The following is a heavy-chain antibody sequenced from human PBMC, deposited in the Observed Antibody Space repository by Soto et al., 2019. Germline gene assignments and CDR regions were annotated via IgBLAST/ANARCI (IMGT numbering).Heavy chain of an antibody. V-gene: IGHV3-23*01. J-gene: IGHJ6*02. D-gene: IGHD5-18*01. CDR3: AREYGDTAMDIHYYYYGMDV. CDR1: GFTFSSYA. CDR2: ISGSGGST. Sequence: EVQLLESGGGLVQPGGSLRLSCAASGFTFSSYAMSWVRQAPGKGLEWVSAISGSGGSTYYADSVKGRFTISRDNSKNTLYLQMNSLRAEDTAVYYCAREYGDTAMDIHYYYYGMDVWGQGTTVTVSS.